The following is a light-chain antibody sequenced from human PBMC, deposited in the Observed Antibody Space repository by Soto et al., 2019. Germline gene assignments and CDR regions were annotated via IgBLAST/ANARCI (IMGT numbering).Light chain of an antibody. V-gene: IGKV1-39*01. Sequence: DIQMTQSPSSLSASVGDRVTITCRASQSISSYLNWYQQKPGKAPKLLIYAASSLQTGVPSRFSGSGSGTEFTLTIGSLQPDDFANYYCQQYDTYFRYTFGQGTKLDIK. J-gene: IGKJ2*01. CDR1: QSISSY. CDR3: QQYDTYFRYT. CDR2: AAS.